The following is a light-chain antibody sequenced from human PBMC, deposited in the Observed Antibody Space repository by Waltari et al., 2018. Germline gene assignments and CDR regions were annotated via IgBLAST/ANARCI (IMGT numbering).Light chain of an antibody. CDR3: CSYAGSSTYV. J-gene: IGLJ1*01. CDR1: SSDVGNYNL. V-gene: IGLV2-23*01. CDR2: AGN. Sequence: QSALTQPASVSGSPGQSITISCTGTSSDVGNYNLVSWYQQHPGKAPKLMISAGNKRPSGVSNRFSGSESGNTASLTISGLQAEDEADYYCCSYAGSSTYVFGTGTKVTVL.